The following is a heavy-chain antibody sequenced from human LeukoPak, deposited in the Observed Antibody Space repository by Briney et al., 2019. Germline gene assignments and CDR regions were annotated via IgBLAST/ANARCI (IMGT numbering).Heavy chain of an antibody. CDR3: ASSDYFDY. CDR2: IKSDGSGT. J-gene: IGHJ4*02. Sequence: PGGSLRLSCAASGFTFDDYAMHWVRQAPGKGLMWVSRIKSDGSGTSYADSVKGRFTISRDNAQNTLYLQMSSLRAEDTAVYFCASSDYFDYWGQGTLVTVSS. V-gene: IGHV3-74*01. CDR1: GFTFDDYA.